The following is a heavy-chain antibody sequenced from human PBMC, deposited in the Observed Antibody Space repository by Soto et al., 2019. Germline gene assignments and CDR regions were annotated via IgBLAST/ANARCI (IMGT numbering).Heavy chain of an antibody. CDR3: ARGFDSYFDY. CDR1: GGSISSYY. J-gene: IGHJ4*02. Sequence: PSESLSLTCTVSGGSISSYYWSWIRQPPGKGLEWIGYIYYSGSTNYNPSLKSRVTISVDTSKNQFSLKLSSVTAADTAVYYCARGFDSYFDYWGQGTLVTVSS. CDR2: IYYSGST. V-gene: IGHV4-59*01. D-gene: IGHD3-22*01.